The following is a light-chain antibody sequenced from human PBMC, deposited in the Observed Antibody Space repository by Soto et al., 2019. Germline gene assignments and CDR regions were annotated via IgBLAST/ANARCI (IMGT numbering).Light chain of an antibody. CDR1: TGAVTSGYY. J-gene: IGLJ2*01. CDR3: LLYYGGAQPYVV. V-gene: IGLV7-43*01. CDR2: STS. Sequence: QAVVTQEPSLTVSPGGTVTLTCASSTGAVTSGYYPDWFQQKPGQAPRALIYSTSNTHSWTPARFSGSLIGGKAALTLSGVQPEDEAEYYCLLYYGGAQPYVVFGGGTKLTVL.